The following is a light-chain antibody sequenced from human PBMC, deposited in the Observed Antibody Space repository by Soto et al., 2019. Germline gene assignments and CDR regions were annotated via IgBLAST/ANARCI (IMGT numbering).Light chain of an antibody. CDR3: SSYTSSRTLL. Sequence: QSVLTQPASVSGSPGQSITISCTGTSSDVGGYNYVSWYQQHPGKAPKLMIYEVSNRPSGVSNRFSGSKSGNTASLTISGLQAEDEADYYCSSYTSSRTLLFGGGIKLTVL. V-gene: IGLV2-14*01. J-gene: IGLJ2*01. CDR2: EVS. CDR1: SSDVGGYNY.